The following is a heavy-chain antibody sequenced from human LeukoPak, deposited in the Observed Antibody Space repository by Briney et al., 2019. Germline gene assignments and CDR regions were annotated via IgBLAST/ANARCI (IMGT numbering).Heavy chain of an antibody. J-gene: IGHJ4*02. V-gene: IGHV4-39*01. Sequence: SETLSLTCTVSGGSISSSNYYWGWIRQPPGKGLEWIGSIYYSGGTYYNPSLKSRVTISVDTSKNQFSLKLSSVTAADTAVYYCERHEGSTSFGYWGQGTLVIVSS. D-gene: IGHD1-1*01. CDR2: IYYSGGT. CDR1: GGSISSSNYY. CDR3: ERHEGSTSFGY.